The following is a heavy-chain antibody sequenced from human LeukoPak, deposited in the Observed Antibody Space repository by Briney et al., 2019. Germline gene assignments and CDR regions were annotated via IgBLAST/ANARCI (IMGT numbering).Heavy chain of an antibody. J-gene: IGHJ4*02. V-gene: IGHV6-1*01. Sequence: SHTHSLTYLISGGRPSSDRAAWHCTTQSPSRGLEWLARTHYRSDWYNDYAESEKSRTAIESDTSKNQVSLQLNSVTPDDTAVYFCARELYFGSGTYYPSLDSWGQGTLVTVS. CDR2: THYRSDWYN. CDR3: ARELYFGSGTYYPSLDS. D-gene: IGHD3-10*01. CDR1: GGRPSSDRAA.